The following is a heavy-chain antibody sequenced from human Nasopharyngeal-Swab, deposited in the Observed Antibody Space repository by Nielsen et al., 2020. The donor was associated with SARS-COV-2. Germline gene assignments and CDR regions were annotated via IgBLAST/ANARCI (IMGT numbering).Heavy chain of an antibody. CDR1: GDTFSSSV. D-gene: IGHD2-8*01. V-gene: IGHV1-69*06. CDR2: IIPMFGTA. Sequence: SVKVSCKASGDTFSSSVITWVRQPPGQGLEWMGGIIPMFGTADYAQKFQGRVTITADRSTSTAYMEMNSLRSEDTAVYYCARAHPRSCTDGVCFRSQVYNWFDPWGQGTLVTVSS. J-gene: IGHJ5*02. CDR3: ARAHPRSCTDGVCFRSQVYNWFDP.